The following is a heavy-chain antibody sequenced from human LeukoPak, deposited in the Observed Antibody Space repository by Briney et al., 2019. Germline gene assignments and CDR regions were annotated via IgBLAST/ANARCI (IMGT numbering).Heavy chain of an antibody. CDR2: INPNSGGT. CDR3: ARDGEYGTGSYYRGCFDY. CDR1: GYTFTGHY. Sequence: ASVKVSFKASGYTFTGHYMHWVRQAPGQGLEWMGWINPNSGGTKYAQRFQGRVTMTRDSSISTTYMDLGSLGSDDTAVYYCARDGEYGTGSYYRGCFDYWGQGTLVTVSS. J-gene: IGHJ4*02. D-gene: IGHD3-10*01. V-gene: IGHV1-2*02.